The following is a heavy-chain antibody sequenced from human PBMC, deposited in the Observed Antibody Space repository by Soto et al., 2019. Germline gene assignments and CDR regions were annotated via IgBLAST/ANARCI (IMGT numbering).Heavy chain of an antibody. J-gene: IGHJ6*02. V-gene: IGHV2-70*01. CDR3: ARIPDFRYHDILTGSDYGMDV. CDR2: IDWDDDK. CDR1: GFSLSTSGMC. D-gene: IGHD3-9*01. Sequence: ESGPTLVNPTQTLTLTCTFSGFSLSTSGMCVSWIRQPPGKALEWLALIDWDDDKYYSTSLKTRLTISKDTSKNQVVLTMTNMDPVDTATYYCARIPDFRYHDILTGSDYGMDVWGQGTTVTSP.